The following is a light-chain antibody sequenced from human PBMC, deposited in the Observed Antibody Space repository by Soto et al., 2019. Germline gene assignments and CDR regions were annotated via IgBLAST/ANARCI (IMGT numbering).Light chain of an antibody. V-gene: IGLV8-61*01. CDR3: VLYIRGGIWV. J-gene: IGLJ2*01. CDR2: STS. CDR1: SGSVSSDHH. Sequence: QTVVTQEPSFSVSPGGTVTLTCGLISGSVSSDHHPSWYQQTPGQAQRTLISSTSARSSGVPDRFSGSILGNKAALTITGAQADDESDYYCVLYIRGGIWVFGGGTQLTVL.